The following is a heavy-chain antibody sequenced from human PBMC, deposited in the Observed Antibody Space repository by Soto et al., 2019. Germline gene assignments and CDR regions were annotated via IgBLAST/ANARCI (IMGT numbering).Heavy chain of an antibody. CDR1: GYIIKNYW. CDR3: FRGGVTSRTFDY. V-gene: IGHV5-51*01. Sequence: PGASLKISCKASGYIIKNYWIGWVRQMPGQGLEWMGIIFPDDSDTRYSPSFQGHVTISVDKSISTAYVLWSSLKASDSAIYYCFRGGVTSRTFDYWGQGTLVTVSS. D-gene: IGHD3-16*01. J-gene: IGHJ4*02. CDR2: IFPDDSDT.